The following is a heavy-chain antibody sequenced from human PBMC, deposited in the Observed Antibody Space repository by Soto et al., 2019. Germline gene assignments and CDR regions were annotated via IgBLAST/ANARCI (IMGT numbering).Heavy chain of an antibody. V-gene: IGHV3-66*01. CDR2: IYNEFT. J-gene: IGHJ3*02. D-gene: IGHD2-15*01. Sequence: GGSLRLSCAASGFTFDDYAMHWVRQAPGKGLEWVSVIYNEFTDYADSVRGRFSISTDSSKNALYLQMNSLRAEDSAVYYCVREPRYCSGGSCSIMGDAFDIWGQGTMVTVSS. CDR3: VREPRYCSGGSCSIMGDAFDI. CDR1: GFTFDDYA.